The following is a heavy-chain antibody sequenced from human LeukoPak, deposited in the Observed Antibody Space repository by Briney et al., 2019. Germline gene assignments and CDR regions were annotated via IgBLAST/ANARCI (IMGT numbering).Heavy chain of an antibody. CDR1: GGSISSYY. CDR3: ARVLRITIFGVVSSYFDY. Sequence: PSETLSLTCTVSGGSISSYYWSWIRQPAGKGLEWIGRIYTSGSTNYNPSLKSRVPMSVDTSKNQFSLKLSSVTAADTAVYYCARVLRITIFGVVSSYFDYWGQGTLVTVSS. D-gene: IGHD3-3*01. V-gene: IGHV4-4*07. CDR2: IYTSGST. J-gene: IGHJ4*02.